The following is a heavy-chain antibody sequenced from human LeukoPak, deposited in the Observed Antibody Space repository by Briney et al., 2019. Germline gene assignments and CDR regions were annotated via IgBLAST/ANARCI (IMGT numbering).Heavy chain of an antibody. CDR1: GYTLTELS. CDR2: FDPEDGET. Sequence: ASVKVSCKVSGYTLTELSMHWGRQAPGKGLEWMGGFDPEDGETIYAQKFQGRVTMTEDTSTDTAYMELSSLRSEDTAVYYCATARRVVRYNWFDPWGQGTLVTVSS. CDR3: ATARRVVRYNWFDP. V-gene: IGHV1-24*01. J-gene: IGHJ5*02. D-gene: IGHD3-22*01.